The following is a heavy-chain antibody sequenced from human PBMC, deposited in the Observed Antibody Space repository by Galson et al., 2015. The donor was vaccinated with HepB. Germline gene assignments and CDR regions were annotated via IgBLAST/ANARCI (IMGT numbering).Heavy chain of an antibody. V-gene: IGHV1-46*01. CDR2: INPSGGST. J-gene: IGHJ5*02. CDR3: ARAAIVVVPAATLNWFDP. Sequence: SVKVSCKASGYTFTSYYMHWVRQAPGQGLEWMGIINPSGGSTSYAQKFQGRVTMTRDTSTSTVYMELSSLRSEDTAVYYCARAAIVVVPAATLNWFDPWGQGTLVTVSS. CDR1: GYTFTSYY. D-gene: IGHD2-2*01.